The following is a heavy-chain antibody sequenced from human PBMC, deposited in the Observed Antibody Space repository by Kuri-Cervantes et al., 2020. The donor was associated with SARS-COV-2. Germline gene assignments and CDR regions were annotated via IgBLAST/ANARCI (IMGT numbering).Heavy chain of an antibody. CDR3: ARGGYCSGGSCYSVYYYYYYGMDV. V-gene: IGHV3-7*01. CDR2: IKQDGSEK. J-gene: IGHJ6*02. Sequence: GESLKISCAASGFTFSSYWMSWVRQAPGKGLEWVANIKQDGSEKYYVDSVKGRFTISRDNAKNSLYLQMNSLRAEDTAVYYRARGGYCSGGSCYSVYYYYYYGMDVWGQGTTVTVSS. CDR1: GFTFSSYW. D-gene: IGHD2-15*01.